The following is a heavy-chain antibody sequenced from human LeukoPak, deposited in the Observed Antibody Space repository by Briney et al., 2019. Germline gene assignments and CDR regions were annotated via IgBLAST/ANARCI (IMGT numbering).Heavy chain of an antibody. CDR2: IYYSGST. CDR1: GGSISSSDYY. D-gene: IGHD6-25*01. J-gene: IGHJ4*02. V-gene: IGHV4-39*01. Sequence: SETLSLTCTVSGGSISSSDYYGGWIRQPPGRGLEWIGTIYYSGSTPYNPSLKGRVTMSVDTSKNQFSLKLSSVTAADTAVYFCARHHRSGYYEVDYWGQGTLVTVSS. CDR3: ARHHRSGYYEVDY.